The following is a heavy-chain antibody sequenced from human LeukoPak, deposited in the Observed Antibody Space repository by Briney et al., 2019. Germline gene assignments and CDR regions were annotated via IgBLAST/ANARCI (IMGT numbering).Heavy chain of an antibody. CDR2: ISSSSRTI. D-gene: IGHD3-3*01. CDR3: ARDRGYDFWSGEEGAFDI. CDR1: GFTFSSYS. J-gene: IGHJ3*02. V-gene: IGHV3-48*01. Sequence: GGSLRLSCAASGFTFSSYSMNWVRQAPGKGLEWVSYISSSSRTIYYADSVKGRFTISRDNAKNSLYLQMNSLRAEDTAVYYCARDRGYDFWSGEEGAFDIWGQGTMVTVSS.